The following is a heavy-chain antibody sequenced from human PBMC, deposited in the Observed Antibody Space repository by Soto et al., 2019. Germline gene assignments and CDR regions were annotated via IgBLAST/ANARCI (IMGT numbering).Heavy chain of an antibody. CDR2: IYYSGST. CDR3: ARIPGGYGDYGDYFDY. Sequence: SETLSLTCTVSGGSISSYYWSWIRQPPGKGLEWIGYIYYSGSTNYNPSLKSRVTISVDTSKNQFSLKLSSVTAADTAVYYCARIPGGYGDYGDYFDYWGQGTLVTVSS. CDR1: GGSISSYY. J-gene: IGHJ4*02. D-gene: IGHD4-17*01. V-gene: IGHV4-59*01.